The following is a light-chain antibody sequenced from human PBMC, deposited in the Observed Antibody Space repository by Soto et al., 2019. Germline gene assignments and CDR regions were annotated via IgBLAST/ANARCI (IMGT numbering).Light chain of an antibody. CDR2: GAS. V-gene: IGKV3-20*01. CDR1: QSVSNNY. J-gene: IGKJ1*01. CDR3: QQYHTSPLM. Sequence: EIVLTQSPGTLSLSPGERATLSCRASQSVSNNYLAWYQQKSGQAPRLLIYGASSRATGIPDRFSGSGSGTDFTLTISRLEPEDLAVYYCQQYHTSPLMFGQGTKVDNK.